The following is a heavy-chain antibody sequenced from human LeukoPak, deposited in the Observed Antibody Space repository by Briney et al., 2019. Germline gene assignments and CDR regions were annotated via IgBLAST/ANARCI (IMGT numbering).Heavy chain of an antibody. Sequence: GGSLRLSRAASGFTFSSYSMNWVRQAPGKGLEWVSSISSSSSYIYYADSVKGRFTISRDNAKNSLYLQMNSLRAEDTAVYYCARDGGYCSSTSCYFSYYGMDVWGQGTTVTVSS. CDR1: GFTFSSYS. CDR3: ARDGGYCSSTSCYFSYYGMDV. D-gene: IGHD2-2*01. V-gene: IGHV3-21*01. CDR2: ISSSSSYI. J-gene: IGHJ6*02.